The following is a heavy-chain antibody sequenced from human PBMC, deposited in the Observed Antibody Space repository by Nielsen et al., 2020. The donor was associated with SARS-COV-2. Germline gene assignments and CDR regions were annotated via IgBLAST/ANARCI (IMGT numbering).Heavy chain of an antibody. D-gene: IGHD3-22*01. CDR2: ISSSSSYT. Sequence: GESLKISCAASGFTFSDYYMSWIRQAPGKGLEWVSYISSSSSYTNYADSVKGRFTISRDNAKNSLYLQMNSLRAEDTAVYYCARVALYYYDSSGSWGQGTLVTVSS. J-gene: IGHJ4*02. V-gene: IGHV3-11*05. CDR1: GFTFSDYY. CDR3: ARVALYYYDSSGS.